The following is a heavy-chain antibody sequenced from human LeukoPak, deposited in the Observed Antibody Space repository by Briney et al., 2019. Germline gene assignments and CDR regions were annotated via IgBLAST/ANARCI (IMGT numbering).Heavy chain of an antibody. V-gene: IGHV1-69*05. D-gene: IGHD1-26*01. Sequence: SVKVSCKASGGTFSSYAISWVRQAPGQGLEWMGGIIPIFGTANYAQKFQGRVTITTDESTSTAYMELSSLRSEDTAVYYCARDGDGKYSGSYFNYYYYMDVWGKGTTVTVSS. CDR1: GGTFSSYA. J-gene: IGHJ6*03. CDR3: ARDGDGKYSGSYFNYYYYMDV. CDR2: IIPIFGTA.